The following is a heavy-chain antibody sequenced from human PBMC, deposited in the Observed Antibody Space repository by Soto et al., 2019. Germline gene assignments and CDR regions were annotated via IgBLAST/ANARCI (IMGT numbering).Heavy chain of an antibody. CDR1: GFTFSSYD. CDR3: ARAQGTRRDSSGYSNDAFDI. CDR2: IGTAGDT. Sequence: EVQLVESGGGLVQPGGSLRLSCAASGFTFSSYDMHWVRQATGKGLEWVSAIGTAGDTYYPGSVKGRFTISRENAKNSLYLQMNRLRAGDTAVYYCARAQGTRRDSSGYSNDAFDIWGQGTMVTVSS. V-gene: IGHV3-13*01. J-gene: IGHJ3*02. D-gene: IGHD3-22*01.